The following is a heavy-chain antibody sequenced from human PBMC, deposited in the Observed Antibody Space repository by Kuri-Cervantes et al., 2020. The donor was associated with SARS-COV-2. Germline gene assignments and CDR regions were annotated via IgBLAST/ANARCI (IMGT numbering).Heavy chain of an antibody. CDR3: ARHVPDWLLNWFDP. D-gene: IGHD3-9*01. J-gene: IGHJ5*02. CDR1: GGSISSSSYY. Sequence: GSLRLSCTVSGGSISSSSYYWGWIRQPPGKGLEWIGSIYYSRSTYYNPSLKSRVTISVDTSKNQFSLKLSSVTAADTAVYYCARHVPDWLLNWFDPWGQGTLVTVSS. V-gene: IGHV4-39*01. CDR2: IYYSRST.